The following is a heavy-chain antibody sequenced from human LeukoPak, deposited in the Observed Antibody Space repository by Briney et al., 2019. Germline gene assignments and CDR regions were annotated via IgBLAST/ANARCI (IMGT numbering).Heavy chain of an antibody. J-gene: IGHJ6*02. CDR2: IYTSGST. CDR3: ASLAYSSGWYYYGMDV. Sequence: SETLSLTCTVYGGSFSDYYWTWIRQPAGKGLEWIGRIYTSGSTNYNPSLKSRVTMSVDTSKNQFSLKLSSVTAADTAVYYCASLAYSSGWYYYGMDVRGQGTTVTVSS. CDR1: GGSFSDYY. V-gene: IGHV4-59*10. D-gene: IGHD6-19*01.